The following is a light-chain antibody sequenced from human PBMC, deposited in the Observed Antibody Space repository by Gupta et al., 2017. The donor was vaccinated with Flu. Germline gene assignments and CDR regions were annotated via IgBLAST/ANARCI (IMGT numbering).Light chain of an antibody. J-gene: IGKJ2*01. CDR3: QHYSSSPAYT. CDR2: GAS. CDR1: QTVAASY. Sequence: EIVLTQSPGSLSLSPGERATLSCRASQTVAASYLAWYQQQSGQAPRLLIYGASSRATGIPDRFSGSGSGTDFTLTISRLEPEDFAVYYCQHYSSSPAYTFGQGTKLEI. V-gene: IGKV3-20*01.